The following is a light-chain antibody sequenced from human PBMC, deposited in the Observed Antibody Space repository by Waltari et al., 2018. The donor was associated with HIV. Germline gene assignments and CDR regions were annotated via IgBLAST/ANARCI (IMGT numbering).Light chain of an antibody. V-gene: IGLV2-14*03. Sequence: QSALTQPASVSGSPGQSITISCTGTRSDVGGYNYVSWYQQHTGKAPKLIIYDVTDRPSGVSNRFSGSKSGNTASLTISGLQAEDEADYYCVSYTSTIPLGAVFGGGTQLTVL. CDR3: VSYTSTIPLGAV. J-gene: IGLJ7*01. CDR2: DVT. CDR1: RSDVGGYNY.